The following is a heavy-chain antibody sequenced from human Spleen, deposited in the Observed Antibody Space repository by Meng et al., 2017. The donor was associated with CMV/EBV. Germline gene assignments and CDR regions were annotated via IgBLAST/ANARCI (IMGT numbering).Heavy chain of an antibody. Sequence: GESLKISCSGSGFSFSDYYMTWIRQHPGKGLEWISYISSSGSIIYYADSVKGRFTISRDNSKNTLYLQMDSLKTEDTAIYYCAREGDYASGSYYTWGLDSWGQGTQVTVSS. CDR1: GFSFSDYY. J-gene: IGHJ4*02. V-gene: IGHV3-11*04. CDR2: ISSSGSII. CDR3: AREGDYASGSYYTWGLDS. D-gene: IGHD3-10*01.